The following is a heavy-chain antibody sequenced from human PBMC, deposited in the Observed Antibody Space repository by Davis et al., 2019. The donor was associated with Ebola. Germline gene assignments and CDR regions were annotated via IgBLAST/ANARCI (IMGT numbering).Heavy chain of an antibody. CDR1: GYTFTSYD. V-gene: IGHV1-8*03. CDR2: MNPNSGNT. CDR3: GRLRYYDFWSSFYYYYGMDA. J-gene: IGHJ6*02. Sequence: ASVPVSCKASGYTFTSYDINWVRQATGQGLEWMGWMNPNSGNTGYAQKFQGRVTITRNTSTSTAYMELSSLRSEDTVVDYCGRLRYYDFWSSFYYYYGMDAWGQGTTVTVPS. D-gene: IGHD3-3*01.